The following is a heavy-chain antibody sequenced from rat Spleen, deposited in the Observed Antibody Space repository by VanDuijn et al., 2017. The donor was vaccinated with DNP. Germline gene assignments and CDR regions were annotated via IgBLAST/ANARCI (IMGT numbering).Heavy chain of an antibody. CDR1: GFSVSDYY. CDR2: ILYDGGRT. J-gene: IGHJ4*01. Sequence: EVQLVESGGGLVQPGRSMTLSCAASGFSVSDYYMAWVRQAQSTGLEWVATILYDGGRTYYRNSVKGRFTISRDNAKSTLYLQMDSLRSEDTATYYCTTFEGRDAWGQGTSVTVSS. D-gene: IGHD1-11*01. V-gene: IGHV5-20*01. CDR3: TTFEGRDA.